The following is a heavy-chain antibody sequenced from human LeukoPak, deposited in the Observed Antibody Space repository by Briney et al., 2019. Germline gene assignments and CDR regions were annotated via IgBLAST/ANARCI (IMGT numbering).Heavy chain of an antibody. Sequence: PGGSLRLSCAASGFTFDDYAMHWVRQAPGKGLEWVSGISWNSGSIGYADSVKGRFAISRDNSKNTLYLQMNSLRSEDTAVYYCAKGQDIVVVIGVDYWGQGTLVTVSS. CDR1: GFTFDDYA. V-gene: IGHV3-9*01. D-gene: IGHD2-2*01. CDR2: ISWNSGSI. CDR3: AKGQDIVVVIGVDY. J-gene: IGHJ4*02.